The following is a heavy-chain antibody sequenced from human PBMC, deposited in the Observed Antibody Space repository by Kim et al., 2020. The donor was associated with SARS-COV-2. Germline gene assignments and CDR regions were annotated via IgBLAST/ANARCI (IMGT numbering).Heavy chain of an antibody. V-gene: IGHV3-7*01. D-gene: IGHD6-19*01. CDR2: IKQDGSEK. J-gene: IGHJ6*02. CDR3: VRYDSSGWYYYGMDV. CDR1: GFTFSSYW. Sequence: GGSLRLSCAASGFTFSSYWMSWVRQAPGKGLEWVANIKQDGSEKYYVDSVKGRFTISRDNAKNSLYLQMNSLRAEDTAVYYCVRYDSSGWYYYGMDVWGQGTTVTVS.